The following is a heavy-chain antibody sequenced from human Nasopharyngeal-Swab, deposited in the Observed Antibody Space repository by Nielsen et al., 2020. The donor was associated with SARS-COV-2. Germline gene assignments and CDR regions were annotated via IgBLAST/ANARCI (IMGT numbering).Heavy chain of an antibody. J-gene: IGHJ6*02. CDR3: AKDIGYSSPQGMDV. CDR2: ISWNSGSI. CDR1: GFTFDDYA. Sequence: GGSLRRSCAASGFTFDDYAMHWVRQAPGKGLEWVSGISWNSGSIGYADSVKGRFTISRDNAKNSLYLQMNSLRAEDMALYYCAKDIGYSSPQGMDVWGQGTTVTVSS. D-gene: IGHD6-13*01. V-gene: IGHV3-9*03.